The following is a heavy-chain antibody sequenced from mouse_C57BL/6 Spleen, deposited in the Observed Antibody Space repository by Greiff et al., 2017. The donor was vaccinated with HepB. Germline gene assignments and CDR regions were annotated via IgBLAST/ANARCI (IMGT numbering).Heavy chain of an antibody. CDR2: ISSGRSTI. V-gene: IGHV5-17*01. CDR3: ARSTTALGDYFDY. CDR1: GFTFSDYG. J-gene: IGHJ2*01. Sequence: EVQLVESGGGLVKPGGSLKLSCAASGFTFSDYGMHWVRQAPEKGLEWVAYISSGRSTIYYADTVKGRFTISRDNAKNTLFLQMTSLRSEDTAMYYCARSTTALGDYFDYWGQGTTLTVSS. D-gene: IGHD1-2*01.